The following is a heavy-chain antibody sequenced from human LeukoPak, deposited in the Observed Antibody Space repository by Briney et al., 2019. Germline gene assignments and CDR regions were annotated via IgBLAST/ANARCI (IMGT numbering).Heavy chain of an antibody. V-gene: IGHV3-23*01. Sequence: GGSLRLSCAAFGFTFSGYALTWVRQAPGKGLEWVSTVTGSGDATYYADSVKGRFTISRDNSQNMLYLQMNSLRAEDTARYYCAKDLAIAARPVFDYWGRGTLVTVSS. D-gene: IGHD6-6*01. CDR3: AKDLAIAARPVFDY. CDR2: VTGSGDAT. CDR1: GFTFSGYA. J-gene: IGHJ4*02.